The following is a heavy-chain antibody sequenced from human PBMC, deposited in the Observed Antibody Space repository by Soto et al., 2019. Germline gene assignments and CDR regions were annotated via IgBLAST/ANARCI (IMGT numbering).Heavy chain of an antibody. Sequence: QITLKESGPTLVKATQTLSLTCTFSGFSISSSGGGVGWIRQTPGKALEWLALIYLNHDERYSPSLRSRLTITEDTSNNQVLLTMTNMHPADTGTYYCARHSRFTDSVRCFDPWGQGTLVTVSS. D-gene: IGHD3-10*02. V-gene: IGHV2-5*01. CDR1: GFSISSSGGG. J-gene: IGHJ5*02. CDR3: ARHSRFTDSVRCFDP. CDR2: IYLNHDE.